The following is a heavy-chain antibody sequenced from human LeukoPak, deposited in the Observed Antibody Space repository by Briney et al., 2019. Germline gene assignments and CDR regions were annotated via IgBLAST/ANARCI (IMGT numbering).Heavy chain of an antibody. Sequence: PSETLSLTCTVSGGSINSGDYFWSWIRQPPGKGLEWIGYIYYSGTTYYTPSLKSRLTISIDTSKNQFSLKLSSVTAADTAVYYCARVGDCGGDCSHFDYWGQGTLVTVSS. V-gene: IGHV4-30-4*02. CDR2: IYYSGTT. CDR1: GGSINSGDYF. D-gene: IGHD2-21*02. CDR3: ARVGDCGGDCSHFDY. J-gene: IGHJ4*02.